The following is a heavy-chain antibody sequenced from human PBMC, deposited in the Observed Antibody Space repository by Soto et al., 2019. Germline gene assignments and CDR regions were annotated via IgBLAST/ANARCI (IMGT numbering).Heavy chain of an antibody. CDR3: ARAGSRGWYLGGYYYYYGMDV. V-gene: IGHV6-1*01. Sequence: KQSQTLSLTCAISGDSVSSNSAAWNWIRQSPSRGLEWLGRTYYRSKWYNDYAVSVKSRITINPDTSKNQFSLQLNSVTPEDTAVYYCARAGSRGWYLGGYYYYYGMDVWGQGTTVTVSS. D-gene: IGHD6-19*01. J-gene: IGHJ6*02. CDR1: GDSVSSNSAA. CDR2: TYYRSKWYN.